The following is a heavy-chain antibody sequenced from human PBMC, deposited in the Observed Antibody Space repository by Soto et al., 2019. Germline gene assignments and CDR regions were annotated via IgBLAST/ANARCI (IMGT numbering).Heavy chain of an antibody. CDR2: TYYRSKWYN. J-gene: IGHJ1*01. CDR3: ARDLSGFFQH. V-gene: IGHV6-1*01. D-gene: IGHD3-3*02. Sequence: SQXLSLTCSISGDSVFSNSAAWNWIRQSPSRGLEWLGRTYYRSKWYNDYAGSVRSRITINPDTSKNQFSLHLNSVTPDDTAVYYCARDLSGFFQHWGLGTLVTVSS. CDR1: GDSVFSNSAA.